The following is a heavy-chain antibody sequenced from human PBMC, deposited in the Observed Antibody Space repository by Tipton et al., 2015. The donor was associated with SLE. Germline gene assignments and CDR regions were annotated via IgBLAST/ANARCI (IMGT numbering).Heavy chain of an antibody. D-gene: IGHD1-7*01. CDR1: GYTFTGYY. J-gene: IGHJ4*02. CDR2: INPNTGGP. V-gene: IGHV1-2*06. Sequence: QLVQSGPEVKKPGASVKVSCKASGYTFTGYYIHWVRQAPGQGLEWMGRINPNTGGPNFAQRFQGRVTLTRDASIGTAYMELSSLRSEHTAVYYCAREPPTGTPIRYFDYWGQGTLVTVSS. CDR3: AREPPTGTPIRYFDY.